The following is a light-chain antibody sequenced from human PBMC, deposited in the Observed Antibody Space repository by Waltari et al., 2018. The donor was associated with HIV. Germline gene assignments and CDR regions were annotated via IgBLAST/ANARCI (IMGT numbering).Light chain of an antibody. CDR3: VSYTEKDTFLL. CDR2: DVT. J-gene: IGLJ2*01. CDR1: SNDIGTYNF. V-gene: IGLV2-8*01. Sequence: QSALTQPPSASGSPGQSVAIPCTGSSNDIGTYNFVSWYQPHPGKAPKLIIYDVTRRPPGIPDRFSGTKSGYTASLTVSDLQVEDEADYYCVSYTEKDTFLLFGGGTKLAV.